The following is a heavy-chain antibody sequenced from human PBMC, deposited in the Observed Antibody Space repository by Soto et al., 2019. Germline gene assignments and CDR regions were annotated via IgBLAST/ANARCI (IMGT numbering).Heavy chain of an antibody. CDR3: AKSAAGSFFDY. V-gene: IGHV3-30*18. Sequence: QVQLVESGGGVVQPGRSMRRSCAASGFTFSSYGMHWVRQAPGKGLEWVAVISYDGSNKYYADSVKGRFTISRDNSKNTLYLQMNSLRAEDTAVYYCAKSAAGSFFDYWGQGTLVTVAS. CDR1: GFTFSSYG. CDR2: ISYDGSNK. D-gene: IGHD6-13*01. J-gene: IGHJ4*02.